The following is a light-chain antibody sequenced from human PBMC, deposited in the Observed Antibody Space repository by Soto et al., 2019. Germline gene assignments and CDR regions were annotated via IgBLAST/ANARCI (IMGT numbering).Light chain of an antibody. J-gene: IGLJ1*01. CDR2: DNS. Sequence: SYYLTQPPSVSVAPGQTATVTCWENKIGSKSVHWYQQKPGQAPVLVVYDNSDRPSGIPERFSGSNSGSTATLTISRVEAGDEADYYCQLWDSITDRYVFGTGTKVTVL. V-gene: IGLV3-21*02. CDR3: QLWDSITDRYV. CDR1: KIGSKS.